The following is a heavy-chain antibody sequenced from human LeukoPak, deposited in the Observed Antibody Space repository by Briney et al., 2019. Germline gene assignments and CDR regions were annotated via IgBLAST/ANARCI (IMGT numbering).Heavy chain of an antibody. Sequence: GGSLRLSCAASGFTFSSHWMHWVRQAPGKGLVWVSRINSDGSSTSYADSVKGRFTISRDNAKNTLYLQMNSLRAEDTAVYYCAREGRYDILTGYSPPYDYWGQGTLVTVSS. CDR1: GFTFSSHW. J-gene: IGHJ4*02. V-gene: IGHV3-74*01. CDR3: AREGRYDILTGYSPPYDY. CDR2: INSDGSST. D-gene: IGHD3-9*01.